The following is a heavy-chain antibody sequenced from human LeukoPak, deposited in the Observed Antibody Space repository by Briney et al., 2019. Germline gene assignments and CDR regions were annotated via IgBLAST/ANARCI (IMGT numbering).Heavy chain of an antibody. D-gene: IGHD1-26*01. CDR1: GFTVSSNY. CDR2: ISSSGDTT. J-gene: IGHJ4*01. CDR3: AKDPRAMGRYFFDD. V-gene: IGHV3-53*01. Sequence: GGSLRLSCAASGFTVSSNYMNWVRQRPGQGPEWVSMISSSGDTTDYAESVKDRFSISRDNAKNTLYLHLESPRGEDTAIYYCAKDPRAMGRYFFDDWGQGTLVTVSS.